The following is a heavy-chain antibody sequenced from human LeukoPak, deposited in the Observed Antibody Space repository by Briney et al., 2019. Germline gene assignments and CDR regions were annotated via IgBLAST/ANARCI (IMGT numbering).Heavy chain of an antibody. D-gene: IGHD2-2*01. Sequence: GGSLRLSCAASGFTFSSYWMHWVRQAPGKGLVWVSRINSDGSSTSYADSVKGRFTISRDNAKNTLYLQMNSLRAEDTAVYYCARPRGFCSSTSCYGAPNWFDPWGQGTLVTVSS. CDR1: GFTFSSYW. CDR2: INSDGSST. J-gene: IGHJ5*02. CDR3: ARPRGFCSSTSCYGAPNWFDP. V-gene: IGHV3-74*01.